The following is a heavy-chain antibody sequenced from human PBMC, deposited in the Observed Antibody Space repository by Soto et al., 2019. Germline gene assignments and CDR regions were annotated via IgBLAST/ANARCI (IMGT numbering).Heavy chain of an antibody. V-gene: IGHV1-18*01. CDR1: GDTFTSYG. CDR2: ISAYNGNT. J-gene: IGHJ6*02. Sequence: GASVKVSCKASGDTFTSYGISWVRQAPGQGLEWMGWISAYNGNTNYAQKLQGRVTMTTDTSTSTAYMELRSLRSDDTAVYYCARVMGLVVPAATTYYYGMDVWGQGTTVTVS. D-gene: IGHD2-2*01. CDR3: ARVMGLVVPAATTYYYGMDV.